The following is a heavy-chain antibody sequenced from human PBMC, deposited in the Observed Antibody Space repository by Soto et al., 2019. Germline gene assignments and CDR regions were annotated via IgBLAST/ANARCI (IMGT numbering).Heavy chain of an antibody. CDR2: IRRSGDYT. J-gene: IGHJ6*02. V-gene: IGHV3-21*01. CDR3: ARSTSLGGMDV. CDR1: GFSFSTYS. Sequence: EVQLVKSGGGLVMPGGSLRLSCIASGFSFSTYSMNWVRQAPGKGLEWVSSIRRSGDYTYYADSLKGRITISRDNDKNALSLQMISLRAEDTAVYYCARSTSLGGMDVWGQGTTVTASS. D-gene: IGHD1-1*01.